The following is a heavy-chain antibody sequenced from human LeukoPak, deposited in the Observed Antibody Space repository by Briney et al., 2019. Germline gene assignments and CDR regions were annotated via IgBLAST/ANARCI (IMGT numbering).Heavy chain of an antibody. CDR3: ARGLGFGATRQDY. D-gene: IGHD3-10*01. CDR1: GGSLSSYY. V-gene: IGHV4-34*01. Sequence: SETLSLTCTVSGGSLSSYYCSWIRQPPGRGLEWIGEINHSASNNYNPSLKSRVTISVDMSKNQFSLKLSSVTAADTAVYYCARGLGFGATRQDYWGQGTLVTVSS. CDR2: INHSASN. J-gene: IGHJ4*02.